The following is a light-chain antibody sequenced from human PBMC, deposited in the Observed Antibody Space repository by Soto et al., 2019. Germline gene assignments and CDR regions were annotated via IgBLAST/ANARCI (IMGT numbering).Light chain of an antibody. CDR3: GTWDSSLSAHAV. CDR1: SSNIGNNY. J-gene: IGLJ7*01. CDR2: DNN. V-gene: IGLV1-51*01. Sequence: QSVLTQPPSVSEAPGQKVTISCSGSSSNIGNNYVSWYQQLPGTAPKLLIYDNNKPPSGIPDRFSGSKSGTSATLGITGLQTGDEADYYCGTWDSSLSAHAVFGGGTQLTVL.